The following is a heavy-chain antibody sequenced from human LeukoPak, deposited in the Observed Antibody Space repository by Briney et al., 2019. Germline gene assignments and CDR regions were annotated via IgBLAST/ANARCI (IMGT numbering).Heavy chain of an antibody. D-gene: IGHD5-12*01. CDR3: ASHGYSGSQAY. CDR1: GSSISSGYY. V-gene: IGHV4-38-2*01. Sequence: KPSETLSLTCAVSGSSISSGYYWGWVRQPPGKGLEWIGYIYYSGSTNYNPSLKSRVTISVDTSKNQFSLKLSSVTAADTAVYYCASHGYSGSQAYWGQGTLVTVSS. J-gene: IGHJ4*02. CDR2: IYYSGST.